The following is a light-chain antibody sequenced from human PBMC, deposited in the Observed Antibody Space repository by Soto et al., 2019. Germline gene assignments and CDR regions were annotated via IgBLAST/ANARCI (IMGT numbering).Light chain of an antibody. V-gene: IGKV3-20*01. CDR3: QHYGASPWT. J-gene: IGKJ1*01. CDR1: QSIDSK. CDR2: RAS. Sequence: TDSPATLSVSPGERASLSCRAGQSIDSKLAWYQQKPGQAPRVLIYRASIRATGISDRFSGSGSGTDFTLTISRLEPEDFAVYYCQHYGASPWTFGQGTKVDIK.